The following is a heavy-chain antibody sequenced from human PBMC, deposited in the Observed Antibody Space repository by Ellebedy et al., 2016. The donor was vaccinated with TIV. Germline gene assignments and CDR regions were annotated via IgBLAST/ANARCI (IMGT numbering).Heavy chain of an antibody. D-gene: IGHD2-15*01. J-gene: IGHJ5*02. V-gene: IGHV4-4*07. CDR3: ARDRINWFDP. CDR1: GGSISSYY. CDR2: IYTSVTT. Sequence: MPSETLSLTCTVSGGSISSYYWSWIRQPAGKGLEWIGRIYTSVTTYYNPSLKSRVTVSVDTSKNQFYLNLSSVTAADTAVYYCARDRINWFDPWGQGTLVTVSS.